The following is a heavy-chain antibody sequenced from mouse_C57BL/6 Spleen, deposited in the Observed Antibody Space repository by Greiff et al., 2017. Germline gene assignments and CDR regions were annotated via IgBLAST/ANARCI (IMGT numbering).Heavy chain of an antibody. CDR1: GFTFSSYA. D-gene: IGHD2-3*01. J-gene: IGHJ2*01. CDR2: ISDGGSYT. CDR3: ARDWGYDGYYGY. V-gene: IGHV5-4*01. Sequence: EVMLVESGGGLVKPGGSLKLSCAASGFTFSSYAMSWVRQTPEKRLEWVATISDGGSYTYYPDNVKGRFTISRDNAKNNLYLQMSHLKSEDTAMYYCARDWGYDGYYGYWGQGTTLTVSS.